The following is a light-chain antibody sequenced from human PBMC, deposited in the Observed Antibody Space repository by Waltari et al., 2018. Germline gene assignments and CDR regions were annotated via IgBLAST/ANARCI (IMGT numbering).Light chain of an antibody. CDR3: LLYMGSGIWV. CDR1: PGPGASTSS. J-gene: IGLJ3*02. V-gene: IGLV8-61*01. Sequence: QTVVHQEPSLSVYRGGIVTLPCALRPGPGASTSSARWYQQTPGQPPRTLVYKTNTRSSGVPDRFSGSILGNKAALTITGAQADDESDYYCLLYMGSGIWVFGGGTKLTVL. CDR2: KTN.